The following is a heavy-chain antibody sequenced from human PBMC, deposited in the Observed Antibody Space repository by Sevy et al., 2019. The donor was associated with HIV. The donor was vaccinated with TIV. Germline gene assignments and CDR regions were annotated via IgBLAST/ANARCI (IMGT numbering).Heavy chain of an antibody. CDR1: GGSISSLY. CDR3: AGENARGRGYS. Sequence: SETLSLTCTVSGGSISSLYWNWIRQPPGKGLEWIANIYYNGHINYNPSLKSRVTLSLDTSKNQFSLRLSSVTAADTAIYYCAGENARGRGYSWGQGTLVTVSS. V-gene: IGHV4-59*08. J-gene: IGHJ4*02. CDR2: IYYNGHI. D-gene: IGHD3-10*01.